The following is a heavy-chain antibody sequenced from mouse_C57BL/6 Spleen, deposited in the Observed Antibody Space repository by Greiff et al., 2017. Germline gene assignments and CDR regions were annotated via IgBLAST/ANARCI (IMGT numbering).Heavy chain of an antibody. J-gene: IGHJ1*03. Sequence: DVKLVESGGGLVKPGGSLKLSCAASGFTFSDYGMHWVRQAPEKGLEWVAYISSGSSTIYYADTVKGRFTISRDNAKHTLFLQMTSLRSEDTAMYYCARGTTVPGYWYFDVWGTGTTVTVSS. D-gene: IGHD1-1*01. CDR2: ISSGSSTI. CDR1: GFTFSDYG. CDR3: ARGTTVPGYWYFDV. V-gene: IGHV5-17*01.